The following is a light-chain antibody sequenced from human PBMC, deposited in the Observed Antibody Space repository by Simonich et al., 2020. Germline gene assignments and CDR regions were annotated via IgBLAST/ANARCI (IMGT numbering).Light chain of an antibody. CDR2: WAS. CDR1: QSVLYSSNNKNY. J-gene: IGKJ2*01. V-gene: IGKV4-1*01. CDR3: QQYYSTPYT. Sequence: DILMTQSPDSLAVSLCERATINCKSRQSVLYSSNNKNYLSWYQQKPGQPPKLLIYWASTREAGVPDRFSGSGSGTDVTLTISSLQAEDVAVYYCQQYYSTPYTFGQGTKLEIK.